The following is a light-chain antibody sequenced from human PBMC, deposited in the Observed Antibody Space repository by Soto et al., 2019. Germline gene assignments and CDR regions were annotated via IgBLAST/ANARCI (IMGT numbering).Light chain of an antibody. J-gene: IGLJ2*01. CDR1: NSNIGINP. CDR2: NSD. CDR3: SAWDDTIYGPV. V-gene: IGLV1-44*01. Sequence: QSVLTQPPSASGTPGQRVAISCSGGNSNIGINPVNWYLHLPGTAPKLLTYNSDQRPSGVPDRFSGSKSGTSASLAISGLQSEDEADYFCSAWDDTIYGPVFGGGTKLTVL.